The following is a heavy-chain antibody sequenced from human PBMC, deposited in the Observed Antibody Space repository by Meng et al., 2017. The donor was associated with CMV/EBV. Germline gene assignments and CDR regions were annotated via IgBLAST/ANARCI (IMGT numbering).Heavy chain of an antibody. CDR1: GYTFTGYY. D-gene: IGHD3-22*01. V-gene: IGHV1-2*02. CDR2: INPNSGGT. CDR3: ARVNYYDSSGYYPDY. J-gene: IGHJ4*02. Sequence: ASVKVSCKASGYTFTGYYMHWVRQAPGQGLEWMGWINPNSGGTNYAQKFQGRVTMTRDTSISTAYMELSRLRSADTAVYYCARVNYYDSSGYYPDYWGQGTLVTVSS.